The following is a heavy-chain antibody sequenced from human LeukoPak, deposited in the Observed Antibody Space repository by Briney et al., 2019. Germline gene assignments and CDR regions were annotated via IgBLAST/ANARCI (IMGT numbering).Heavy chain of an antibody. CDR1: GYTFTSYA. CDR3: ARTRQYSSSWYCWFDP. J-gene: IGHJ5*02. Sequence: ASVTVSCTASGYTFTSYAISWVRQAPGQGLEWMGLISAYNGNTNYAQKLEGKVTITTDTSRSTAYMELRSLRSDDTAVYYCARTRQYSSSWYCWFDPWGQGTLVTVSS. D-gene: IGHD6-13*01. CDR2: ISAYNGNT. V-gene: IGHV1-18*01.